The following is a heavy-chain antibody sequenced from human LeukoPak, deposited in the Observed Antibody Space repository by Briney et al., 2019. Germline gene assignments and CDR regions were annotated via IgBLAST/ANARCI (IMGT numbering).Heavy chain of an antibody. CDR3: ARDRNYYDFWSGPDAFDI. D-gene: IGHD3-3*01. CDR1: GFTFSSYA. CDR2: ISYDGSNK. V-gene: IGHV3-30-3*01. Sequence: GGSLRLSCAASGFTFSSYAMHWVRQAPGKGLEWVAVISYDGSNKYYADSVKGRFTISRDNSKNTLYLQMNSLRAEDTAVYYCARDRNYYDFWSGPDAFDIWGQGTMVTVSS. J-gene: IGHJ3*02.